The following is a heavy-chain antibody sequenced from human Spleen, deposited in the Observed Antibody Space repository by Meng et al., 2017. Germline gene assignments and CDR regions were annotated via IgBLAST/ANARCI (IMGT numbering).Heavy chain of an antibody. CDR1: GFTFSSYA. D-gene: IGHD6-19*01. J-gene: IGHJ6*02. CDR2: ISGSGGST. V-gene: IGHV3-23*01. Sequence: GGSLRLSCAASGFTFSSYAMSWVRQAPGKGLEWVSAISGSGGSTYYADSVKGRFTISRDNSKNTLYLQMNSLRAEDTAVYYCAREEVAVAGIVYYYYGMDVWGQGTTVTVSS. CDR3: AREEVAVAGIVYYYYGMDV.